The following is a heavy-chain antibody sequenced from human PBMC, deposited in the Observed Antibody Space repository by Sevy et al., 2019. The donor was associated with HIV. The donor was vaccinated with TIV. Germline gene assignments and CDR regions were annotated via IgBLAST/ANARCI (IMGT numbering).Heavy chain of an antibody. Sequence: SETLSLTCTVSGDSISSGNFYWTWIRQHPGQGLEWIGYIYSSGTTYYNPSLKGRVTISPDTSKNQFSLRLNTVAAADTAVYYCARDRYRGYGWFDPWGQGTLVTVSS. V-gene: IGHV4-31*03. CDR2: IYSSGTT. CDR1: GDSISSGNFY. D-gene: IGHD5-12*01. J-gene: IGHJ5*02. CDR3: ARDRYRGYGWFDP.